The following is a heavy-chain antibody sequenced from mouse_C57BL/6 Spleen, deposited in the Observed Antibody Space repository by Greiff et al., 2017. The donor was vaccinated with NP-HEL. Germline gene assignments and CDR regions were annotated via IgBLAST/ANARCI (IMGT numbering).Heavy chain of an antibody. Sequence: EVQVVESGEGLVKPGGSLKLSCAASGFTFSSYAMSWVRQTPEKRLEWVAYISSGGDYIYYADTVKGRFTISRDNARNTLYLQMSSLKSEDTAMYYCTRGITTVVAYYAMDYWGQGTSVTVSS. J-gene: IGHJ4*01. D-gene: IGHD1-1*01. CDR3: TRGITTVVAYYAMDY. CDR2: ISSGGDYI. V-gene: IGHV5-9-1*02. CDR1: GFTFSSYA.